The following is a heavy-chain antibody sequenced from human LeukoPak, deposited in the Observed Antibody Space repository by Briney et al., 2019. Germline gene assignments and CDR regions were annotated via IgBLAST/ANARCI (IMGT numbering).Heavy chain of an antibody. CDR1: GGSIGRYY. CDR3: ARGNPYSSGWSSDS. D-gene: IGHD6-19*01. CDR2: IYATGST. V-gene: IGHV4-4*07. J-gene: IGHJ4*02. Sequence: SETLSLTCTVSGGSIGRYYWNWIRQPAGGGPEWIGRIYATGSTNYNPFLESRVTMSVDTSKNQFSLKLNSVAAADTAMYYCARGNPYSSGWSSDSWGQGTLVTVSS.